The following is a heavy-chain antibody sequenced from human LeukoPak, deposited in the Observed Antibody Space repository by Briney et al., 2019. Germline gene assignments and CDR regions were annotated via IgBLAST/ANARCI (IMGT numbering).Heavy chain of an antibody. J-gene: IGHJ4*02. D-gene: IGHD4-23*01. CDR3: ARLYGGNSDLDY. CDR1: GGSISSGGYH. V-gene: IGHV4-31*03. CDR2: IYYSGST. Sequence: PSQTLSLTCTVSGGSISSGGYHWSWIRQHAGEGLEWIGNIYYSGSTYYNPSLKSRVTISLDTSKNQFSLGLSSVTAADTAVYYCARLYGGNSDLDYWGQGTLVTVSS.